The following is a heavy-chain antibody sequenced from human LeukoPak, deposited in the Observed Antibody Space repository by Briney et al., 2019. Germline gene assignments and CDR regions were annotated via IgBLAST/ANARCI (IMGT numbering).Heavy chain of an antibody. Sequence: GGSLRLSCAASGFTFSDYYMSWIRQAPGKGLEWVSHISSSGSTIYYADSVKGRFTISRDNAKNSLYLEMSSLRVEDTAVYYCARGLRYDSSGYEGYWGQGTLVTVSS. J-gene: IGHJ4*02. V-gene: IGHV3-11*01. CDR2: ISSSGSTI. D-gene: IGHD3-22*01. CDR1: GFTFSDYY. CDR3: ARGLRYDSSGYEGY.